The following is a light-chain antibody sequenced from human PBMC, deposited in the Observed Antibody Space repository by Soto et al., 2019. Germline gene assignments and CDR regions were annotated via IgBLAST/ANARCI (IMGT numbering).Light chain of an antibody. J-gene: IGKJ2*01. CDR2: GAS. Sequence: EIVLTQSPGTLSLSPGERATLSCRASQSVSSSYLAWYQQKPGQAPRLLIYGASNRATGIPDRFSVSGSGTAFTLTISRLEPEDCAIYYCQQDGSSPYTFGHGTKLEIK. CDR1: QSVSSSY. CDR3: QQDGSSPYT. V-gene: IGKV3-20*01.